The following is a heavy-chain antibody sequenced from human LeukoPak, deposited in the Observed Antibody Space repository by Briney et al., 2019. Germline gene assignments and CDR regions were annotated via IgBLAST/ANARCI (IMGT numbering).Heavy chain of an antibody. CDR3: ATATIRNNWFDP. CDR2: IDGPTFRT. Sequence: GESLRLSCAASGFTFSNYAMHWVRQAPGKGLEWVSTIDGPTFRTHYADSVMGRFTISRDNAKNSLYLEMNSLRAEDTAVYYCATATIRNNWFDPWGQGTLVTVSP. V-gene: IGHV3-23*01. J-gene: IGHJ5*02. D-gene: IGHD3-3*02. CDR1: GFTFSNYA.